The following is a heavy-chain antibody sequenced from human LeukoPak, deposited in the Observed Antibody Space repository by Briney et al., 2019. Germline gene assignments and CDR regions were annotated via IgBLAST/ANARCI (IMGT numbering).Heavy chain of an antibody. D-gene: IGHD3-16*02. CDR2: INHSGST. CDR1: GGSFSGYY. V-gene: IGHV4-34*01. Sequence: SETLSFTCAVYGGSFSGYYWSWIRQPPGKGLEWIGEINHSGSTNYNPSLKSRVTISVDTSKNQFSLKLSSVTAADTAVYYCARGAGIYDYVWGSYRYPTIYYFDYWGQGTLVTVSS. J-gene: IGHJ4*02. CDR3: ARGAGIYDYVWGSYRYPTIYYFDY.